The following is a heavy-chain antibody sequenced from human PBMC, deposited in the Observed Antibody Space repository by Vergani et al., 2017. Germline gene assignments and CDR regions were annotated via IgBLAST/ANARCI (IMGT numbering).Heavy chain of an antibody. CDR2: INHSGST. CDR3: ARVRDHSMVRGVVDY. Sequence: QVQLQQWGAGLLKPSETLSLTCAVYGGSFSGYYWSWIRQPPGKGLEWIGEINHSGSTNYNPSLKSRVTISVDTSKNQFSLKLSSVNDADTAVYYCARVRDHSMVRGVVDYWGQGTLVTVSS. J-gene: IGHJ4*02. D-gene: IGHD3-10*01. V-gene: IGHV4-34*01. CDR1: GGSFSGYY.